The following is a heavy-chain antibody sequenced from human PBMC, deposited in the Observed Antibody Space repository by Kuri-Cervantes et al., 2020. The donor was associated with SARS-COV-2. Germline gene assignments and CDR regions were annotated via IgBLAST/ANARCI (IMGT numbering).Heavy chain of an antibody. V-gene: IGHV1-8*03. CDR1: GYTFTSYD. J-gene: IGHJ4*02. CDR3: ARDLTIFGVVTSYFDY. CDR2: MNPNSGNT. Sequence: ASVKVSCKASGYTFTSYDINWVRQATGQGLEWMGWMNPNSGNTGYAQKFQGRVTITRNTSISTAYMELSSLRSEDTAVYYCARDLTIFGVVTSYFDYWGQGTLVTVSS. D-gene: IGHD3-3*01.